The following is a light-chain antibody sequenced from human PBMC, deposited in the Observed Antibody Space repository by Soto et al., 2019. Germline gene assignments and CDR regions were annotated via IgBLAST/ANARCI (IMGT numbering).Light chain of an antibody. V-gene: IGLV2-14*01. CDR1: SSDVGAYNY. CDR3: SSYTTSTTLV. CDR2: EVS. J-gene: IGLJ2*01. Sequence: QSALTQPASVSGSPGQSITISCTGTSSDVGAYNYITWYQHHPGQAPKVMIYEVSNRPSGVSNRFSGSKSGNTASLTISGLQAEDEADYYCSSYTTSTTLVFGGGTKVTVL.